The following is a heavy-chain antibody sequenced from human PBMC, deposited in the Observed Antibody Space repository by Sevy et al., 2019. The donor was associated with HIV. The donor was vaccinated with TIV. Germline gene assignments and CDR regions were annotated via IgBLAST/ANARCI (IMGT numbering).Heavy chain of an antibody. CDR3: ASGTGYSGYAGFDY. CDR1: GFTFDNYA. J-gene: IGHJ4*02. V-gene: IGHV3-23*01. D-gene: IGHD5-12*01. Sequence: GGSLRLSCAASGFTFDNYAMTWVRQTPGKGLEWVSTLDNSGDNTYNADSVKGRFTISRDNSKNTLYLQMNSLRAEDTAVYYCASGTGYSGYAGFDYWGQGTLVTVSS. CDR2: LDNSGDNT.